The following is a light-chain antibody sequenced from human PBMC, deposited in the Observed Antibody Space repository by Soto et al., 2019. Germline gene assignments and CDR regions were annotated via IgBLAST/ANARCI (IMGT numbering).Light chain of an antibody. V-gene: IGKV3-20*01. CDR2: GAS. J-gene: IGKJ5*01. CDR3: QQYGRSPPLT. CDR1: QNIGSNF. Sequence: EIVLTQSPGTLSLSPGERATLSCRASQNIGSNFLAWYQQKPGQAPRLLIYGASSRATGIPDRFSVSGSGTDFTLTISRLEPEYFAVYFCQQYGRSPPLTFGQGTRLEI.